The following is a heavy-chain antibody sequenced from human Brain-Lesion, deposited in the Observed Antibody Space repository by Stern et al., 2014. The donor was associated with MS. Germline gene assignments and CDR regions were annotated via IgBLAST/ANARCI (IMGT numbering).Heavy chain of an antibody. CDR2: ILTSAST. J-gene: IGHJ6*02. V-gene: IGHV4-61*02. Sequence: VQLLESGPGLVKPSQTLSLSCTVSGGSISSGGYYWSWIRQPAGKGLEWIGRILTSASTSNTPPHKSRFTIPINTSKNQFSLRLNPMTAADTAVYYCARGRVVPGFQYYATDVWGQGTTVIVSS. D-gene: IGHD2-2*01. CDR1: GGSISSGGYY. CDR3: ARGRVVPGFQYYATDV.